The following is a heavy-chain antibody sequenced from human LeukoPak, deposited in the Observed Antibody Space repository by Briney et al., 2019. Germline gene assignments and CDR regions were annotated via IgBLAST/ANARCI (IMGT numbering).Heavy chain of an antibody. D-gene: IGHD1-26*01. V-gene: IGHV3-11*01. CDR3: AKSIVGAVYNWFDP. Sequence: PGGSLRLSCAASGFTFSDYYMTWIRQAPGKGLEWISYISTSGSTKYYADSVRGRFTISRDNSKNTLYLQMNSLRAEDTAVYYCAKSIVGAVYNWFDPWGQGTLVTVSS. CDR1: GFTFSDYY. CDR2: ISTSGSTK. J-gene: IGHJ5*02.